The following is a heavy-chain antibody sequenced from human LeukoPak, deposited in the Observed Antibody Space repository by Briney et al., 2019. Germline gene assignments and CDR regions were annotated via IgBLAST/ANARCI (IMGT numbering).Heavy chain of an antibody. CDR2: ISSSSSTI. J-gene: IGHJ4*02. D-gene: IGHD3-16*02. CDR1: GFTLSSYS. V-gene: IGHV3-48*01. CDR3: AKLWVMITFGGVIDIEAPGSSGDY. Sequence: GGSLRLSCAASGFTLSSYSMNWVRQAPGKGLECVSYISSSSSTIYYADSVKGRFTISRDNSKNTLYLQMNSLRAEDTAVYYCAKLWVMITFGGVIDIEAPGSSGDYWGQGTLVTVSS.